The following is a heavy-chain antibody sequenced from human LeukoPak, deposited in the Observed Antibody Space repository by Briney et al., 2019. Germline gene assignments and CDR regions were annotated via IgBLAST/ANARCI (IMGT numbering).Heavy chain of an antibody. CDR3: AKSPKTGFLFDY. Sequence: GESLKISCAASGFTVSTNYMSWVRQAPGKGLEWVSVIYGGVNTVYADSAQGRFTISRDNSENTLYLQMNSLRAEDTAVYYCAKSPKTGFLFDYWGKGTLVTVSS. CDR2: IYGGVNT. J-gene: IGHJ4*02. D-gene: IGHD1-1*01. CDR1: GFTVSTNY. V-gene: IGHV3-66*01.